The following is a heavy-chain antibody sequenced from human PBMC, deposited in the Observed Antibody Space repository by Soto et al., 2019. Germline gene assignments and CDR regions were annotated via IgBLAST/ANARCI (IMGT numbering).Heavy chain of an antibody. CDR1: GFTFSRYN. D-gene: IGHD2-15*01. V-gene: IGHV3-48*01. Sequence: GGSLRLSXAASGFTFSRYNMNWVRQAPGKGPEWVSYISSSGSNIYYADSVKGRFTISRDNAKNSLYLQMNSLRAEDTALYYCARGQEYCTGGSCPTSWGQGTQVTVSS. CDR2: ISSSGSNI. CDR3: ARGQEYCTGGSCPTS. J-gene: IGHJ4*02.